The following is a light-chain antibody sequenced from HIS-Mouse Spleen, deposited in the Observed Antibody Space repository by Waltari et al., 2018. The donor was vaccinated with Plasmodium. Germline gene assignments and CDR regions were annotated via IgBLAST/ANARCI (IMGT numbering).Light chain of an antibody. V-gene: IGLV4-69*01. CDR1: SGPSSYA. CDR3: QTWGTGPQWV. J-gene: IGLJ3*02. CDR2: LNSDGSH. Sequence: QLVLTQSPSASASLGASVKLTCTLSSGPSSYAIACHQQQPEKGPRYLMKLNSDGSHSKGDGIPDRFSGSSSGAERYLTISSLQSEDEADYYCQTWGTGPQWVFGGGTKLTVL.